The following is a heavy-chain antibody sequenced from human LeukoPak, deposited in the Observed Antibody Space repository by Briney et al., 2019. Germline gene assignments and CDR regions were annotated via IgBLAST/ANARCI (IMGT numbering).Heavy chain of an antibody. CDR2: ISGTGGST. CDR3: TKGGSYPPLDY. J-gene: IGHJ4*02. CDR1: GFIFSSSA. Sequence: GGSLRLSCAASGFIFSSSAMTWVRQAPGKGLEWVSAISGTGGSTVYADSVKGRLTISRDNSKNTLYLQMSSLRDEDTAIYYCTKGGSYPPLDYWGQGTLVTVSS. V-gene: IGHV3-23*01. D-gene: IGHD1-26*01.